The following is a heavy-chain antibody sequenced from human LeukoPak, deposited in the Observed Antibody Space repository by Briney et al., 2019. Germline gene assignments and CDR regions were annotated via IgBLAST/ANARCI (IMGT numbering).Heavy chain of an antibody. V-gene: IGHV1-2*02. CDR3: ASAPWIQGYFDY. CDR1: GYTFTGYY. CDR2: INPNSGGT. Sequence: ASVKVSCKASGYTFTGYYMQWVRHAPGQGLEWMGWINPNSGGTNYAQKFQGRVTMTRDTSISTAYMELSRLRSDDTAVYYCASAPWIQGYFDYWGQGTLVTVSS. D-gene: IGHD5-18*01. J-gene: IGHJ4*01.